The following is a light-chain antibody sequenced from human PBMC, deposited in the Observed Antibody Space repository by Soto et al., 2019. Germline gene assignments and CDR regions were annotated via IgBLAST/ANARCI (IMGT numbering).Light chain of an antibody. CDR1: QSITTY. CDR2: AAS. CDR3: QHTYRAPRT. V-gene: IGKV1-39*01. J-gene: IGKJ2*02. Sequence: DIQMTQSPSSLSASVGDRVTITCRSSQSITTYLNWYQQKPGKAPKLLIYAASSLQTRVPSRFSGSGSGRDFTLTISSLLPADFPTYDCQHTYRAPRTFGQGTNLEIK.